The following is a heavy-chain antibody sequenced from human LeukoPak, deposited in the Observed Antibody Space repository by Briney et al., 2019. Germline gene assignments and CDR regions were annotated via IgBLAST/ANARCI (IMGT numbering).Heavy chain of an antibody. J-gene: IGHJ6*03. CDR3: ARRVSYYYFYMDV. CDR1: GDSFSGYY. V-gene: IGHV4-34*01. CDR2: INDSGST. Sequence: SETLSLTCGVSGDSFSGYYWSWIRQSPGKGLEWMADINDSGSTNFNPSLKRRLRISLDASKNQFSLTLSSVTARDTAVYYCARRVSYYYFYMDVWGNGTTVTVSS.